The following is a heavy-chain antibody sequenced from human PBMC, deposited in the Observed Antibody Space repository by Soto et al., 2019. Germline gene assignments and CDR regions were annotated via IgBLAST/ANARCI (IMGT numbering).Heavy chain of an antibody. CDR3: ARKDSGYADYMDV. J-gene: IGHJ6*03. Sequence: QVQLQESGPGLVKPSQTLSLTCTVSGGSISSGGYYWSWIRQHPGKGLEWIGYIYYSRSTYYNPSLKSRVTMSVDTSENQFSLRLSSVTAADTAVYYCARKDSGYADYMDVWGKGTTVTVSS. CDR2: IYYSRST. V-gene: IGHV4-31*03. CDR1: GGSISSGGYY. D-gene: IGHD5-12*01.